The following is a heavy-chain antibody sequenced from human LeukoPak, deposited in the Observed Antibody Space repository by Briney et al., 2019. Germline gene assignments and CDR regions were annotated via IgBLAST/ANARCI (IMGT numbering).Heavy chain of an antibody. Sequence: SETLSLTCTVSGGSIRSDYWNWIRQPPGKGLEWIGSIYYRGSHYYNPSLMSRVTISVDTSKNQFSLKLTSVTAADTAVYYCARREVGAYWYFDLWGRGTLVTASS. J-gene: IGHJ2*01. CDR3: ARREVGAYWYFDL. V-gene: IGHV4-59*08. CDR1: GGSIRSDY. D-gene: IGHD1-26*01. CDR2: IYYRGSH.